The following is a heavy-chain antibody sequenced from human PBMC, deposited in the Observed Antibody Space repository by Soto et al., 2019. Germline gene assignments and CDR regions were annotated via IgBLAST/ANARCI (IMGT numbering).Heavy chain of an antibody. Sequence: GGSLRLSCAASGFTFSNYNMNWVRQAPGKGLEWVSYITNGGGTIYCADSVKGRFTISRDNAKNSLYLQMYSLRDEDTAVYYCARDHTNFGNNYFDYWGQGTLVTVS. D-gene: IGHD2-15*01. CDR3: ARDHTNFGNNYFDY. CDR2: ITNGGGTI. V-gene: IGHV3-48*02. CDR1: GFTFSNYN. J-gene: IGHJ4*02.